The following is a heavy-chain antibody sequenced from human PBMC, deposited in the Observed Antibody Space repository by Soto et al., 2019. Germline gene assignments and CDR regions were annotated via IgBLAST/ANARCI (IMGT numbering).Heavy chain of an antibody. J-gene: IGHJ6*02. V-gene: IGHV3-30-3*01. CDR2: ISYDGSNK. CDR1: GFTFSSYA. D-gene: IGHD5-18*01. Sequence: QVQLVESGGGVVQPGRSLRLSCAASGFTFSSYAMHWVRQAPGKGLEWVAVISYDGSNKYYADSVKGRFTISRDNSKNTLYLQMNSLRAEDTAVYYCARDITAMDYYYYGMDVWGQGTTVTVSS. CDR3: ARDITAMDYYYYGMDV.